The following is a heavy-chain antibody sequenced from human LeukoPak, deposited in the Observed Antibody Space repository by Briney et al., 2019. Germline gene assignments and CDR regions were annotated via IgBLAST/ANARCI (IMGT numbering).Heavy chain of an antibody. D-gene: IGHD5-18*01. CDR3: ARDGLYSYGYSYFDY. V-gene: IGHV4-4*07. CDR1: GVSITSYH. CDR2: IHASGSS. J-gene: IGHJ4*02. Sequence: SETLSLTCTVSGVSITSYHWSWIRQPAGRELEWIGRIHASGSSNYNPSLKSRVTMSVDTSENQFSLKLTSVTAADTAVYYCARDGLYSYGYSYFDYWGQGTLVTVSS.